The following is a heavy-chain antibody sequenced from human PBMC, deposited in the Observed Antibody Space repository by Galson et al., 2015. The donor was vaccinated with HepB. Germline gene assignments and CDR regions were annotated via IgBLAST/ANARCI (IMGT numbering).Heavy chain of an antibody. J-gene: IGHJ6*02. CDR1: GSDFSDFY. Sequence: SVTVSCKASGSDFSDFYIHWVRQAPGQGLEWMGWINPNSGVTRYADKFQGGVTMTRDTSITTAYLELRRLKSDDTAVYYCATALRGNNYGRDYHGMDVWGQGTTVTVSS. CDR2: INPNSGVT. CDR3: ATALRGNNYGRDYHGMDV. D-gene: IGHD5-18*01. V-gene: IGHV1-2*02.